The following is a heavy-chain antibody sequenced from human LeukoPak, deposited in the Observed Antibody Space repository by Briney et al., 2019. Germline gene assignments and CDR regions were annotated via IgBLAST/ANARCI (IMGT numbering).Heavy chain of an antibody. CDR2: FDPEDGET. J-gene: IGHJ4*02. CDR1: GYTLTELS. CDR3: ARVPPSAHQLFSSDY. V-gene: IGHV1-24*01. D-gene: IGHD2-2*01. Sequence: ASVKVSFKVSGYTLTELSMHWVRQAPGKGLEWMGGFDPEDGETIYAQKFQGRVTMTEDTSTDTAYMELSSLRSEDTAVYYCARVPPSAHQLFSSDYWGQGTQVTVSS.